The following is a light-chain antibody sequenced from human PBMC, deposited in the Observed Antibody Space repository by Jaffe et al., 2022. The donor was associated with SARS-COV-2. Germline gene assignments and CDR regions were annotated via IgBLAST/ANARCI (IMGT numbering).Light chain of an antibody. J-gene: IGLJ1*01. V-gene: IGLV2-14*01. CDR2: DVN. Sequence: QSALTQPASVSGSPGQSITISCIGTSSNIGSYDYVAWFQQHPGKAPRRILYDVNNRPWGVSSRFSGSKSGNTASLTISGLQAEDEADYYCSAYTTSSTDVFGTGTKVTVL. CDR3: SAYTTSSTDV. CDR1: SSNIGSYDY.